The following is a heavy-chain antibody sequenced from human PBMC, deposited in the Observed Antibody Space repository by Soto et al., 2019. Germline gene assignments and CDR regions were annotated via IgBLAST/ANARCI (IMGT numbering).Heavy chain of an antibody. D-gene: IGHD6-25*01. J-gene: IGHJ6*02. Sequence: GGSLRLSCAASGFTFSSYAMHWVRQAPGKGLEWVAVISYDGSNKYYADSVTGRFTISRDNSKNTLYLQMNSLRAEDTAVYYCALLSGYGNDLPMEQYYYYGMDVCGQVTTVTV. CDR1: GFTFSSYA. CDR2: ISYDGSNK. CDR3: ALLSGYGNDLPMEQYYYYGMDV. V-gene: IGHV3-30-3*01.